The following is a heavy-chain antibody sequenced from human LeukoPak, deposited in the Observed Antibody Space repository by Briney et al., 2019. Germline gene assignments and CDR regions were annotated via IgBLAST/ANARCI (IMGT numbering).Heavy chain of an antibody. D-gene: IGHD2-2*01. V-gene: IGHV4-34*01. CDR1: GGSFSGYY. J-gene: IGHJ6*02. CDR2: INHSGST. CDR3: ARVVVVVPAAQTDYYYGMNV. Sequence: SETLSLTCAVYGGSFSGYYWSWIRQPPGKGLEWIGEINHSGSTNYNPSLKSRVTISVDTSKNQFSLKLSSVTAADTAVYYCARVVVVVPAAQTDYYYGMNVWGQGTTVTVSS.